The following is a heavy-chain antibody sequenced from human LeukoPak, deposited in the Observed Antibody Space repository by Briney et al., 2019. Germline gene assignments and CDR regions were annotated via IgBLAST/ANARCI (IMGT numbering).Heavy chain of an antibody. CDR3: AKEFPYDYYFDY. J-gene: IGHJ4*02. D-gene: IGHD3-3*01. CDR2: ISSSGSTI. CDR1: GFTFSDYY. V-gene: IGHV3-11*04. Sequence: GGSLRLSCATSGFTFSDYYMSWIRQAPGKGLEWVSYISSSGSTIYYADSVKGRFTISRDNAKNSLYLQMNSLRAEDTAVYYCAKEFPYDYYFDYWGQGTLVTVSS.